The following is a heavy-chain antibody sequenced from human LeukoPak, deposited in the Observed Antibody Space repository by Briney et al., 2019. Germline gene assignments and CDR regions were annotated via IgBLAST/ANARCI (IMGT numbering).Heavy chain of an antibody. J-gene: IGHJ4*02. CDR3: ARDGYCSGGSCYRYFDY. V-gene: IGHV3-48*02. CDR1: GFTFSSYS. CDR2: ISSSSSTI. D-gene: IGHD2-15*01. Sequence: GGSLGLSCAASGFTFSSYSMNWVRQAPGKGLEWVSYISSSSSTIYYADSVKGRFTISRDNAKNSLYLQMNSLRDEDTAVYYCARDGYCSGGSCYRYFDYWGQGTLVTVPS.